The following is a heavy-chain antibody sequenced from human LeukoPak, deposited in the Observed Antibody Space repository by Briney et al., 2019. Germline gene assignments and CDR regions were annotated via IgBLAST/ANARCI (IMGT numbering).Heavy chain of an antibody. V-gene: IGHV4-31*03. D-gene: IGHD3-16*01. CDR2: IYYSGST. Sequence: SQTLSLTCTVSGGSISSDGYYWSWIRQHPGKGLEWIGYIYYSGSTYYNPSLKSRVTISVDTSKNQFSLKLSSVTAADTAVYYGGRTRWGYYYYGMDVWGKGTTVTVSS. CDR3: GRTRWGYYYYGMDV. J-gene: IGHJ6*04. CDR1: GGSISSDGYY.